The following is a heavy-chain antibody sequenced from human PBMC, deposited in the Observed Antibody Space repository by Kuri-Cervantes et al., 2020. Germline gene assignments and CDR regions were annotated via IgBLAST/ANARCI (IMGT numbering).Heavy chain of an antibody. V-gene: IGHV4-34*01. J-gene: IGHJ4*02. CDR1: GGSFSGYY. D-gene: IGHD6-19*01. CDR3: ARRFYSSGWPVFDF. CDR2: INHSGST. Sequence: SQTLSLTCAVYGGSFSGYYWSWIRQPPGKGLEWIGEINHSGSTNYNPSLKSRVTISVDTSKNQFSLKLTSVTTADTALYYCARRFYSSGWPVFDFWGQGSLVTVSS.